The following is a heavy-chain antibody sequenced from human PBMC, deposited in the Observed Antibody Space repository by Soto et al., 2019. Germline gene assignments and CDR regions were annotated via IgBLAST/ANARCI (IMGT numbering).Heavy chain of an antibody. CDR1: GYTFTSYA. CDR2: INAGNGNT. Sequence: ASVKVSCKASGYTFTSYAMHWVRQAPGQRLEWMGWINAGNGNTKYSQKFQGRVTITRDTSASTAYMELSSLRSEDTAVYYCAGSGSSGGSCYVYWGQGTLVTVSS. D-gene: IGHD2-15*01. J-gene: IGHJ4*02. CDR3: AGSGSSGGSCYVY. V-gene: IGHV1-3*01.